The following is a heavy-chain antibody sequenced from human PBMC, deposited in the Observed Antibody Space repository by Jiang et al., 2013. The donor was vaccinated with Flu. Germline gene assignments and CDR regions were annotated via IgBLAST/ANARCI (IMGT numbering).Heavy chain of an antibody. CDR3: AKLRDYYDSSGYFDY. J-gene: IGHJ4*03. D-gene: IGHD3-22*01. CDR2: VYHSGST. Sequence: GSGLVKPSETLSLTCIVSGASINNYYWSWIRQPPGKGLEWIGSVYHSGSTFYNPSLKSRLTISVDTSKNQFSLKLTSVTAADTAIYYCAKLRDYYDSSGYFDYVGPGSLVTVSS. V-gene: IGHV4-59*05. CDR1: GASINNYY.